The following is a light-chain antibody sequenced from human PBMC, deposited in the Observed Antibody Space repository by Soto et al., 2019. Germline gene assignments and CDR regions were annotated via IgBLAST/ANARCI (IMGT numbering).Light chain of an antibody. CDR2: DVS. CDR1: GSDFGAYNY. CDR3: SSYTGSTTLV. V-gene: IGLV2-14*01. Sequence: QSALTQPASVSGSPGQSIAISCTGTGSDFGAYNYVSWYQQHPGKAPKLRIFDVSSRPSGVSDRFSGSKSGNTASLTISGLQPDDESDYYCSSYTGSTTLVFGGGTKVTVL. J-gene: IGLJ2*01.